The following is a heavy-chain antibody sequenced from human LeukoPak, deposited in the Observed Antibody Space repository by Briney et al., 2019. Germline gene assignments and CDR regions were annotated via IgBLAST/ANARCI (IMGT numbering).Heavy chain of an antibody. J-gene: IGHJ4*02. Sequence: GGSLRLSCAPSGVTLSDHHMNCVRQPPGKGLEWIGRSRNKANSYTTEYAASVKGRFAISRDDSNNSLYLQMNSLKSEDTAVYYCARVSYGRYDFGQWGQGTLVTVSS. CDR3: ARVSYGRYDFGQ. D-gene: IGHD4-17*01. V-gene: IGHV3-72*01. CDR1: GVTLSDHH. CDR2: SRNKANSYTT.